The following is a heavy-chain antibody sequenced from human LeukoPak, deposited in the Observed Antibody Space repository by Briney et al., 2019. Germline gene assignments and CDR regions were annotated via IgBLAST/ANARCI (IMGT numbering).Heavy chain of an antibody. Sequence: SETLSLTCTVSGGSISSDTYYWGWIRQPPGKGLEWIGSIYYSGSTCYNPSLRSRVTISLDTSKSQFSLKLSSVTAADTAVYYCVRAMRYSSSWYDDWGQGTLVTVSS. D-gene: IGHD6-13*01. V-gene: IGHV4-31*03. CDR2: IYYSGST. CDR3: VRAMRYSSSWYDD. J-gene: IGHJ5*02. CDR1: GGSISSDTYY.